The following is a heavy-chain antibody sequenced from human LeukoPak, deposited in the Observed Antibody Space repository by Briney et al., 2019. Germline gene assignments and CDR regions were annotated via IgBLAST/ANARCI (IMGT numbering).Heavy chain of an antibody. Sequence: GGSLRLSCAPSGFTFSTYSMNWVRQAPGKGLEWVSSISSRSSYINYVDSVKGRFTISRDNAKNSLYLQMNSLRVEDTAIYYCARDQLPIAEARQYNWFDPWGQGTLVTVSS. CDR1: GFTFSTYS. CDR2: ISSRSSYI. CDR3: ARDQLPIAEARQYNWFDP. V-gene: IGHV3-21*04. D-gene: IGHD1-1*01. J-gene: IGHJ5*02.